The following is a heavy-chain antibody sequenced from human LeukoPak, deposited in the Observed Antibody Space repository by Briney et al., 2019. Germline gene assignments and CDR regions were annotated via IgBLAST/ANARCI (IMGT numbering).Heavy chain of an antibody. CDR2: ISGRGSGGST. V-gene: IGHV3-23*01. CDR3: ARGSSECCYHYMDV. CDR1: GFTFSSSA. J-gene: IGHJ6*03. Sequence: GGSLRLSCAASGFTFSSSAMSWVRQAPGKGLEWVSNISGRGSGGSTYYANSAKGRFTISRDNSKNTLYLQMNSLRAEDAAVYYCARGSSECCYHYMDVWGKGTTVTVSS. D-gene: IGHD1-26*01.